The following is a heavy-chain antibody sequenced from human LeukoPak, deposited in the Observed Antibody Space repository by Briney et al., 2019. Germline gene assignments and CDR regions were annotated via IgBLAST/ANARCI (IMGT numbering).Heavy chain of an antibody. J-gene: IGHJ6*03. Sequence: PSQTLSLTCTVSGGSISSGSYYWSWIRQPAGKGLEWIGRIYTSGSTNYNPSLKSRATISVDTSKSQFSLKLSSVTAADTAVYYCARDAPRDLYYYYYYYMDVWGKGTTVTVSS. V-gene: IGHV4-61*02. D-gene: IGHD2-21*02. CDR3: ARDAPRDLYYYYYYYMDV. CDR2: IYTSGST. CDR1: GGSISSGSYY.